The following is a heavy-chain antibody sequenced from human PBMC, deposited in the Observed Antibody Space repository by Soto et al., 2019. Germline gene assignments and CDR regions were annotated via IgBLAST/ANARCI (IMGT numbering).Heavy chain of an antibody. J-gene: IGHJ4*02. Sequence: QVQLQESGPGLVKPSETLSLTCTVSGGSVSSGNYYWSWIRQPPGKGLEWIGYIYYRGSTNYNPSLKSRVTISVDTSKNQFSLKLSSVTAADTAVYYCARDALPYGDHSIWGQGTLVTVSS. D-gene: IGHD4-17*01. CDR2: IYYRGST. V-gene: IGHV4-61*01. CDR3: ARDALPYGDHSI. CDR1: GGSVSSGNYY.